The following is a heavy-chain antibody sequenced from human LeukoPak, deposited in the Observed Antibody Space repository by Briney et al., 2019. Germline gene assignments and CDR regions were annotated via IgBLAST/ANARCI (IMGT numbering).Heavy chain of an antibody. CDR3: ARDHAGSGRAFDN. D-gene: IGHD2-15*01. CDR2: LSSGGINK. J-gene: IGHJ4*02. CDR1: GFTFSNYG. Sequence: GGSLRLSCAVSGFTFSNYGVHWVRQAPGKGLEWVALLSSGGINKHYADSVKGRFIISRDNSMNTLYLQMNSLRVEDTAVYYCARDHAGSGRAFDNWGQGTLVTASS. V-gene: IGHV3-30*03.